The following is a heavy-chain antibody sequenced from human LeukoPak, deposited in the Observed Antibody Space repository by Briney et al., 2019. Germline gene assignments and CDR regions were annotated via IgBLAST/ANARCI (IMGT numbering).Heavy chain of an antibody. CDR1: GGSISSHY. CDR2: MYYSGRS. CDR3: ARGYGYNPY. V-gene: IGHV4-59*11. J-gene: IGHJ4*02. Sequence: SETLSLTCTVSGGSISSHYWSWIRQPPGKGLEWIGYMYYSGRSRYNPSLKSRVTISLDTSKNQFSLKLSSVTAADTAMYYCARGYGYNPYWGQGTLVTVSS. D-gene: IGHD5-24*01.